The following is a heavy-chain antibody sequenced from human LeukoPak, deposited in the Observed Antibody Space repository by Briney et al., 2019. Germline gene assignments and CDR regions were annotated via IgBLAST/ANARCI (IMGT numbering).Heavy chain of an antibody. CDR2: IIPIFGTA. J-gene: IGHJ6*03. CDR1: GYTFTIYG. V-gene: IGHV1-69*13. CDR3: ARGPSGYYYGSGAIPYYYMDV. Sequence: ASVKVSCKASGYTFTIYGISWVRQAPGQGLEWMGGIIPIFGTANYAQKFQGRVTITADESTSTAYMELSSLRSEDTAVYYCARGPSGYYYGSGAIPYYYMDVWGKGTTVTISS. D-gene: IGHD3-10*01.